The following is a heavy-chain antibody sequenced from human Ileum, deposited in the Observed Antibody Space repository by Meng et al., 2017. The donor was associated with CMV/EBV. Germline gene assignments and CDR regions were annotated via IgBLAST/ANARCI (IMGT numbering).Heavy chain of an antibody. J-gene: IGHJ1*01. CDR3: ARGGCTITSCDLTEYFQH. D-gene: IGHD2-2*01. CDR1: TFTRNY. V-gene: IGHV1-46*01. Sequence: TFTRNYIHWVRQAPGQGLEWMGISNPSGDATSYAQKFQGRVTFTSDTSTTTVYMEVSSLRSEDTAVYYCARGGCTITSCDLTEYFQHWGQGTLVTVSS. CDR2: SNPSGDAT.